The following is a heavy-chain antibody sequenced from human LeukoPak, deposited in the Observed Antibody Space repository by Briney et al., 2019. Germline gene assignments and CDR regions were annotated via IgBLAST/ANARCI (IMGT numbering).Heavy chain of an antibody. J-gene: IGHJ4*02. Sequence: PSQTLSLTCTVSGYSISSGYYWGWIRQPPGKGLEWIGSIYHSGSTYYNPSLKSRVTISVDTSKNQFSLKLSSVTAADTAVYYCARVVRYNGSENDYWGQGTLVTVSS. D-gene: IGHD5-24*01. V-gene: IGHV4-38-2*02. CDR3: ARVVRYNGSENDY. CDR1: GYSISSGYY. CDR2: IYHSGST.